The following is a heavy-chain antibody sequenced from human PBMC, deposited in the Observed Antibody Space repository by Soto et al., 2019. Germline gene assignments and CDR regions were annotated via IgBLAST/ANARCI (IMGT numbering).Heavy chain of an antibody. D-gene: IGHD5-12*01. J-gene: IGHJ5*02. CDR3: AKGDNLGPKTGYAFDP. CDR2: TYFRSEWYN. CDR1: GDSVSSNTAS. V-gene: IGHV6-1*01. Sequence: SQTLSLTCAISGDSVSSNTASWNWIRQSPSRGLEWLGRTYFRSEWYNDYAVSVKSRIIINPDTSNNQFSLQLNSVTPEDTAVYFCAKGDNLGPKTGYAFDPWGQGIMVTVSS.